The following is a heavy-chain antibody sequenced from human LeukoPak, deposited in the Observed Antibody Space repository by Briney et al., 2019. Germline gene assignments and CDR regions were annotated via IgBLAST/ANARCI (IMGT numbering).Heavy chain of an antibody. Sequence: ASVKVSCKASGYTFTSYGISWVRQAPGQGLEWMGWISAYNGNTNYAQKLQGRVTMTTDTSTSTAYMELNSLRAEDTAVYYCARDALWELIYYYMELWGKGTMVTVSS. CDR3: ARDALWELIYYYMEL. CDR2: ISAYNGNT. V-gene: IGHV1-18*01. J-gene: IGHJ6*03. D-gene: IGHD3-10*01. CDR1: GYTFTSYG.